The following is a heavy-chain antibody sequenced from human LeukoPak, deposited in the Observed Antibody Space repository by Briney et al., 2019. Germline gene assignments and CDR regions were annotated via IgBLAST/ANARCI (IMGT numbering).Heavy chain of an antibody. CDR2: INHSGST. CDR1: GGSFSGYY. Sequence: SETLSLTCAVYGGSFSGYYWSWIRQPPGKGLEWIGEINHSGSTNYNPSLKSRVTISVDTSKNQFSLQLNSVTPEDTAVYYCARTFQGPIDYWGQGTLVTVSS. V-gene: IGHV4-34*01. J-gene: IGHJ4*02. CDR3: ARTFQGPIDY.